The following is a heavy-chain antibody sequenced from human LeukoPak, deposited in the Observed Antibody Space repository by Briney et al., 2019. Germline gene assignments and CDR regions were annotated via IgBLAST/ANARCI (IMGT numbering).Heavy chain of an antibody. CDR2: INPNSGGT. Sequence: ASVKVSCKASGYTFTGYYMHWVRQAPGQGLEWMGWINPNSGGTNYAQKFQGRVTMTRDTSISTAYMELSRLRSDDTAVYYCARVPPWRESGRRRFDYWGQGTLVTVSS. CDR1: GYTFTGYY. J-gene: IGHJ4*02. CDR3: ARVPPWRESGRRRFDY. V-gene: IGHV1-2*02. D-gene: IGHD1-26*01.